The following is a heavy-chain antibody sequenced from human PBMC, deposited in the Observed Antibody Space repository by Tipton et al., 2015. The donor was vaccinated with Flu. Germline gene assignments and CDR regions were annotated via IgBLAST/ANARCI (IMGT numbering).Heavy chain of an antibody. CDR2: INHSGTT. CDR3: ASKVANWGVWEPLDY. Sequence: LRLSCAVYGGSFTDYYWSWIRQPPGKGLEWVGEINHSGTTNYNPSLTSRVTVSADTSKKQFSLKLTSVTAADTAVYYCASKVANWGVWEPLDYWGHGTLVTVSS. CDR1: GGSFTDYY. V-gene: IGHV4-34*01. D-gene: IGHD7-27*01. J-gene: IGHJ4*01.